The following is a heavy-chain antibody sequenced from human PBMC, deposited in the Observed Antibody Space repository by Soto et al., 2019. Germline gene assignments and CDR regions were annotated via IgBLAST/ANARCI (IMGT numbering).Heavy chain of an antibody. V-gene: IGHV1-24*01. Sequence: ASVKVSCKVSGYTITELSIHWVRQAPGRGLEWMGNFEPEDGERIYAQKFQGRVKMTEDTSTDTAHLELSSLTSEDTAVYYCAIDLPTTEITPHYYNGMDVWGQGTTVTVSS. D-gene: IGHD1-1*01. CDR1: GYTITELS. J-gene: IGHJ6*02. CDR3: AIDLPTTEITPHYYNGMDV. CDR2: FEPEDGER.